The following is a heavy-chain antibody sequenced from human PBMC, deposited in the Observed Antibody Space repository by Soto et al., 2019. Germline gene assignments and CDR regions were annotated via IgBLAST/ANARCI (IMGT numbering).Heavy chain of an antibody. CDR1: GFTSSNGW. V-gene: IGHV3-15*01. Sequence: PGGSLRLSCAASGFTSSNGWMSWVRQAPGKGLEWVGRIKSKTDGGTTDYAAPVKGRFTISRDDSKNTLYLQMNSLKTEDTAVYYCTTDRGYCSSTSCYSWFAPRGQGTLVTVSS. J-gene: IGHJ5*02. CDR3: TTDRGYCSSTSCYSWFAP. CDR2: IKSKTDGGTT. D-gene: IGHD2-2*01.